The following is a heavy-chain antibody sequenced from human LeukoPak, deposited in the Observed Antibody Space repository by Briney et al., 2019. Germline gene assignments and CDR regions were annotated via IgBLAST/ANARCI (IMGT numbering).Heavy chain of an antibody. CDR3: ARGKGYCSSTSCYTAYYYYCYMDV. Sequence: SETLSLTCAVYGGSFSGYYWSWIRQPPGKGLEWIGEMNHSGSTNYNPSLKSRVTISVDTSKNQFSLKLSSVTAGDTAVYYCARGKGYCSSTSCYTAYYYYCYMDVWGKGTTVTVSS. J-gene: IGHJ6*03. CDR2: MNHSGST. CDR1: GGSFSGYY. D-gene: IGHD2-2*02. V-gene: IGHV4-34*01.